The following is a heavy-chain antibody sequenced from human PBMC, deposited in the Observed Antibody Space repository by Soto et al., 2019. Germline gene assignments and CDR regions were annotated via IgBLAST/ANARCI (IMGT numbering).Heavy chain of an antibody. Sequence: GGSLRLSCAASGFTFDDYAMHWVRQAPGKGLEWVSGISWNSGSIGYADSVKGRFTISRDNAKNSLYLQMNSLRVEDTALYYCAKSLSARYSSGWYFGFDIWGQGTMVTVSS. CDR3: AKSLSARYSSGWYFGFDI. CDR2: ISWNSGSI. CDR1: GFTFDDYA. V-gene: IGHV3-9*01. J-gene: IGHJ3*02. D-gene: IGHD6-19*01.